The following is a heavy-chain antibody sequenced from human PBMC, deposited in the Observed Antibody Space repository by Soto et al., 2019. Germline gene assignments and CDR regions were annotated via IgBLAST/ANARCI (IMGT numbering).Heavy chain of an antibody. CDR2: IYYSGST. V-gene: IGHV4-39*01. J-gene: IGHJ6*02. CDR3: ARHGGGRYSGRMDV. D-gene: IGHD1-26*01. Sequence: LETLFLTCTVSGGSLSSSSYHWGWVRPPPGKGLEWIGSIYYSGSTYYNPSLKSRVTISVDTSKNQFSLKLSSVTAADTAVYYCARHGGGRYSGRMDVWGQGTTVTGSS. CDR1: GGSLSSSSYH.